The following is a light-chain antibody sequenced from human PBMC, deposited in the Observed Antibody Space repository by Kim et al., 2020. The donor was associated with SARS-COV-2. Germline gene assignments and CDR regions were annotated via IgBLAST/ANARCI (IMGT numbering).Light chain of an antibody. J-gene: IGLJ2*01. CDR2: QYS. V-gene: IGLV3-1*01. CDR1: KLGDKY. Sequence: SVSPGQTARITCSGDKLGDKYACWYQQKPGQSPVLVIYQYSKRPSGIPERFSGSNSGNTATLTISGTQAMDEADYYCQAWDSSTVVFGGGTQLTVL. CDR3: QAWDSSTVV.